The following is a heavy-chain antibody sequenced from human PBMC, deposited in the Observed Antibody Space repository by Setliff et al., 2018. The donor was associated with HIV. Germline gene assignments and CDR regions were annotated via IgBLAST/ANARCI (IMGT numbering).Heavy chain of an antibody. CDR2: VSASESS. CDR3: ARGRGDIVLLVYTYPPDY. Sequence: SETLSLTCTVSGGSVSSGNYYWSWVRQPAGKGLEWIGHVSASESSIYNPSLKSRVTISVDTSKNHFSLNLTSVTAADTAVYYCARGRGDIVLLVYTYPPDYWGQGKLVTVS. V-gene: IGHV4-61*09. D-gene: IGHD2-8*02. J-gene: IGHJ4*02. CDR1: GGSVSSGNYY.